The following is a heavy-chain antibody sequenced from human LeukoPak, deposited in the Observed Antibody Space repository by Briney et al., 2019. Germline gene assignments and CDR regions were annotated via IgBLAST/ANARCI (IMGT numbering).Heavy chain of an antibody. J-gene: IGHJ4*02. CDR1: GFTFSSYG. CDR2: IRYDGSNK. CDR3: AKEKWLRPEILQIIDY. D-gene: IGHD5-12*01. V-gene: IGHV3-30*02. Sequence: PGGSLRLSCAASGFTFSSYGMHWVRQAPGKGLEWVAFIRYDGSNKYYADSVKGRFTISRDNSKNTLYLQMNSLRAEDTAVYYCAKEKWLRPEILQIIDYWGQGTLVTVSS.